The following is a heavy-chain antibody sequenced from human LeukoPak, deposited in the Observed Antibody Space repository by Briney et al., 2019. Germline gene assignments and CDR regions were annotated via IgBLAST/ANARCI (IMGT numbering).Heavy chain of an antibody. CDR2: IYYSGST. Sequence: PSETLSLTCTVSGGSISSGDYYWSWIRQPPGKGREWIGYIYYSGSTYYNPSLKSRVTISVDTSKNQFSLKLSSVTAADTAVYYCAREEAGIVVVPAARGHAFDIWGQGTMVTVSS. CDR3: AREEAGIVVVPAARGHAFDI. D-gene: IGHD2-2*01. V-gene: IGHV4-30-4*08. CDR1: GGSISSGDYY. J-gene: IGHJ3*02.